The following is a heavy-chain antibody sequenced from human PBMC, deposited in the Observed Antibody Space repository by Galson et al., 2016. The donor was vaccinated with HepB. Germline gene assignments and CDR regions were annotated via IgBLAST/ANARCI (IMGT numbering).Heavy chain of an antibody. J-gene: IGHJ4*02. Sequence: SLRLSCAASGISFSTHGMSWVRQAPGKGLGWVAGIRGSGSRTYYADSVRGRFTISRDNSKSTLYLQMNSLRAEDTAVYYCAKDLNSAWFVPRDSWGQGTLVSVSS. CDR1: GISFSTHG. V-gene: IGHV3-23*01. CDR2: IRGSGSRT. D-gene: IGHD3-10*01. CDR3: AKDLNSAWFVPRDS.